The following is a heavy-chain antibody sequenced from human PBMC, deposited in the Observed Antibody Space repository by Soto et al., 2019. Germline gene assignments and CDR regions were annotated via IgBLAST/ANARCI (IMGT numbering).Heavy chain of an antibody. CDR3: ARNSVAGPDHMDV. Sequence: PGGSLRLSCAASGFTFSDYYMSWIRQAPGKGLEWVSHISSSGGGVYHADSVKGRFTISRDNAQTSLYLQMESLRAEDTAVYYCARNSVAGPDHMDVWGKGTTVTVSS. D-gene: IGHD2-21*01. CDR2: ISSSGGGV. J-gene: IGHJ6*03. V-gene: IGHV3-11*01. CDR1: GFTFSDYY.